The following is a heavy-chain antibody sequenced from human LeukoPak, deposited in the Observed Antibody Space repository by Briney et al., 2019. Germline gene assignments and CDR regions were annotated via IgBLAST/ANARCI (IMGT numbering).Heavy chain of an antibody. CDR2: IYYSGST. V-gene: IGHV4-30-4*08. Sequence: SETLSLTCTVSGGSISSGDYYWSWIRQPPGKGLEWIGYIYYSGSTHYNPSLKSRVIISVDTSKNQFSLKLSSVTAADTAVYYCARGPYSGYAYGMDVWGQGTTVTVSS. D-gene: IGHD5-12*01. J-gene: IGHJ6*02. CDR3: ARGPYSGYAYGMDV. CDR1: GGSISSGDYY.